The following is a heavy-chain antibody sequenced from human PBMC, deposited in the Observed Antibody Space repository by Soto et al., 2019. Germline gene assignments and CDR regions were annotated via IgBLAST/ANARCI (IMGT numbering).Heavy chain of an antibody. J-gene: IGHJ4*02. V-gene: IGHV3-23*01. CDR2: ISGSGGST. CDR1: GFTFSSYA. Sequence: EVQLLESGGGLVQPGGSLRLSCAASGFTFSSYAMSWVRQAPGKGLEWVSAISGSGGSTYYADSVKGRFTISRDNSKNTLYLQMNSLRAEDTAVYYCAKGVYRSGGSCYRTFFDYWGQGTLVTVSS. D-gene: IGHD2-15*01. CDR3: AKGVYRSGGSCYRTFFDY.